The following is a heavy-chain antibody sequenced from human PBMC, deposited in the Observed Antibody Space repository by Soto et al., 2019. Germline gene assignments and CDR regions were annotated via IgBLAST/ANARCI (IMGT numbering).Heavy chain of an antibody. J-gene: IGHJ4*02. V-gene: IGHV4-30-4*01. CDR1: GGSISSGDYY. CDR3: AREDWYYYDSSGYYYFDY. CDR2: IYYSGST. D-gene: IGHD3-22*01. Sequence: QVQLQESGPGLVKPSQTLSLTCTVSGGSISSGDYYWSWIRQPPGKGLEWIGYIYYSGSTYYNPSLQSRVTLSVDTAKKPFSLKMSSVTAADTAVYYCAREDWYYYDSSGYYYFDYWGQGTLVTVSS.